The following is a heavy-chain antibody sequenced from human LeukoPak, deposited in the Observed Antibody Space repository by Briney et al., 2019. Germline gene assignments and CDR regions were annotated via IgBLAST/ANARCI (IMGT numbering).Heavy chain of an antibody. CDR2: IYTSDSDT. V-gene: IGHV5-51*01. CDR3: ASAQKSHGFDV. CDR1: GYRTTSYW. J-gene: IGHJ3*01. Sequence: GESLKISCKGSGYRTTSYWIGRVRQMPGRGLEWMGSIYTSDSDTRYTPSFQAQITMSVDKSISTAYLQWSSLEASVTAMYYCASAQKSHGFDVWGQGTMVTVSS.